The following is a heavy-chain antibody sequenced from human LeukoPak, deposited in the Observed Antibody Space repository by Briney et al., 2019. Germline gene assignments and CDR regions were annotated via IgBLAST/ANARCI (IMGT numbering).Heavy chain of an antibody. CDR3: AKAPTYDFWSGPRKYYFDY. V-gene: IGHV3-9*01. J-gene: IGHJ4*02. D-gene: IGHD3-3*01. CDR1: GFTFSSYA. Sequence: GGSLRLSCAASGFTFSSYAMSWVRQAPGKGLEWVSGISWNSGSIGYADSVKGRFTISRDNAKNSLYLQMNSLRAEDTALYYCAKAPTYDFWSGPRKYYFDYWGQGTLVTVSS. CDR2: ISWNSGSI.